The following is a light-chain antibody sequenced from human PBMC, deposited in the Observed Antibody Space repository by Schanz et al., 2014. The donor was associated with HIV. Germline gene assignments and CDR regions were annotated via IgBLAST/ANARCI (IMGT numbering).Light chain of an antibody. V-gene: IGLV1-47*01. CDR1: SSNIGSNY. J-gene: IGLJ3*02. Sequence: QSVLPQPPSASGTPGQRVTISCSGSSSNIGSNYVYWYQHLPGTAPKLLIYRNNQRPSGVPARFSGSTSGTSASLAISGLQSEDEADYYCATWDDSLNVWLFGGGTKLTVL. CDR2: RNN. CDR3: ATWDDSLNVWL.